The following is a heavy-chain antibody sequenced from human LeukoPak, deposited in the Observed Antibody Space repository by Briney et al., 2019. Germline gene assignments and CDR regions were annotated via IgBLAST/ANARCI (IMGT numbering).Heavy chain of an antibody. D-gene: IGHD3-16*01. Sequence: SETLSLTCTVSGGSISSYYWSWIRQPPGKGLEWIGYIYYSGSTNYNPALKSRVTISLDTSKNQWSLNLTSVTAADTAVYYCARGGVLPKGFDSWGQGTLVTVSS. J-gene: IGHJ5*01. CDR1: GGSISSYY. V-gene: IGHV4-59*01. CDR2: IYYSGST. CDR3: ARGGVLPKGFDS.